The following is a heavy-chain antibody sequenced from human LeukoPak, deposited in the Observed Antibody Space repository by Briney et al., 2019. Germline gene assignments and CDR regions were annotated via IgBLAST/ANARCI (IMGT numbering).Heavy chain of an antibody. V-gene: IGHV3-7*01. CDR2: IKQGGSET. D-gene: IGHD5-24*01. J-gene: IGHJ3*02. CDR3: ARGVLYNTDAFDI. Sequence: GGSLRLSCAVSGFTFSSYCMTWVRQAPGKGLEWVANIKQGGSETYYVDSVKGRFAISRDIAKSSLYLQMNSLRAEDTAVYYCARGVLYNTDAFDIWGQGTMVTVSS. CDR1: GFTFSSYC.